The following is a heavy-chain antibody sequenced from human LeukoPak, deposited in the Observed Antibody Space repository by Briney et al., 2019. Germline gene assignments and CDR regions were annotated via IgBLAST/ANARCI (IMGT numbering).Heavy chain of an antibody. CDR2: INPNSGGT. J-gene: IGHJ4*02. V-gene: IGHV1-2*02. D-gene: IGHD3-10*01. Sequence: GASVKVSCKASGYTFTGYYMHWVRQAPGQGLEWMGWINPNSGGTNYAQKFQGRVTMTRDTSISTAYMELSRLRSDDTAVYYCARGEWFGELSWFDYWGQGTLVTVSS. CDR1: GYTFTGYY. CDR3: ARGEWFGELSWFDY.